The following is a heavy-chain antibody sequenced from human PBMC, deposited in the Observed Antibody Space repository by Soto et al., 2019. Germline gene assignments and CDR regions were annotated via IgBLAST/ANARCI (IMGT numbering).Heavy chain of an antibody. D-gene: IGHD1-26*01. J-gene: IGHJ6*01. CDR2: TYYRSKWYN. Sequence: QTLSLTCAISGDSVSSNSAGWNWIRQSPSRGLEWLGRTYYRSKWYNDYAVSVKSRMTINADTSKNQFSLQVNSVTPEDTAVYYCAKDRAVGGTTGGMDVWGQGTTVTVSS. V-gene: IGHV6-1*01. CDR3: AKDRAVGGTTGGMDV. CDR1: GDSVSSNSAG.